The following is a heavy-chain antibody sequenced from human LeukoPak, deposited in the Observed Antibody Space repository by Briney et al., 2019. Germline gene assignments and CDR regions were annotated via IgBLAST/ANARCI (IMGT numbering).Heavy chain of an antibody. D-gene: IGHD6-25*01. J-gene: IGHJ4*02. CDR2: VDYNGGT. CDR1: GASVNYGTYF. Sequence: KPSETPSLTCSVSGASVNYGTYFLNWMRQPPGKGLEWIAYVDYNGGTNYNPSLKSRVTMSVDTSKNQFVLKMSSMTATDTAVYYCARGTGWLTENWGQGTLVTVSS. V-gene: IGHV4-61*01. CDR3: ARGTGWLTEN.